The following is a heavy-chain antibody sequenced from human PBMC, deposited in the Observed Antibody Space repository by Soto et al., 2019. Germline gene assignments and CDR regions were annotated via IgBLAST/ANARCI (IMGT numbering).Heavy chain of an antibody. Sequence: QVQLVQSGAEVKKPGSSVKVSCKDSGGTFSTYSMFWVRQAPGQGLEWMGRIIPMLGVRNYAQRFQDRVTIIADKSTATVHMELSSMRSEDTALYYCTIGSWSGEVFDIWGQGTMVTVSS. CDR2: IIPMLGVR. CDR3: TIGSWSGEVFDI. CDR1: GGTFSTYS. D-gene: IGHD2-21*01. V-gene: IGHV1-69*02. J-gene: IGHJ3*02.